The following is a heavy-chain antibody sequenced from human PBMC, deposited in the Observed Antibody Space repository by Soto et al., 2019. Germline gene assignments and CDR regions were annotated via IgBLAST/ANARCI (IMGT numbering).Heavy chain of an antibody. CDR2: IWYDGSNK. Sequence: GGSLRLSCAASGFTFSSYGMHWVRQAPGKGLEWVAVIWYDGSNKYYADSVKGRFTISRDNSKNTLYLQMNSLRAEDTAVYYCARDFVVVPVSHYYGMDVWGQGTTVTVSS. CDR1: GFTFSSYG. CDR3: ARDFVVVPVSHYYGMDV. V-gene: IGHV3-33*01. D-gene: IGHD2-2*01. J-gene: IGHJ6*02.